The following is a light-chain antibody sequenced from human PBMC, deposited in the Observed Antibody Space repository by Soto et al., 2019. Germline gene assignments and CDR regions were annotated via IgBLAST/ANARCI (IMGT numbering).Light chain of an antibody. CDR2: DVS. CDR3: QQYNSYPWT. J-gene: IGKJ1*01. CDR1: QSISGW. V-gene: IGKV1-5*01. Sequence: DLQMTQSPSTLSASVVDRVTITCRASQSISGWLAWYQQKPGKAPKLLIYDVSSLESGVPSRFSGSGSGTEFTLAISSLQPDDFATYYCQQYNSYPWTFGQGTKVDIK.